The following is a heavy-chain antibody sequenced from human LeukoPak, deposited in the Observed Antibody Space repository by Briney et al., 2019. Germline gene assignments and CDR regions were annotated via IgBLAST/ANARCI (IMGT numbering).Heavy chain of an antibody. CDR1: GGSFSAYY. CDR2: INHSGST. CDR3: ARLTVTTTNSFDP. Sequence: SETLSLTCAVYGGSFSAYYWSWIRQPPGKGLEWIGEINHSGSTNYNPSLKSRVTISVDTSKNHISLKLSSVTAADTAVYYCARLTVTTTNSFDPWGQGTLVTVSS. J-gene: IGHJ5*02. D-gene: IGHD4-17*01. V-gene: IGHV4-34*01.